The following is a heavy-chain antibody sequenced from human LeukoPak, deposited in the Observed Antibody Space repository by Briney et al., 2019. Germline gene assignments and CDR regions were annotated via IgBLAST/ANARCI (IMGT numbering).Heavy chain of an antibody. D-gene: IGHD3-10*01. V-gene: IGHV5-51*01. CDR1: GYSFTSYW. Sequence: GESLKISCKGSGYSFTSYWIGWVRQMPGKGLEWMGIIYPGESDTRYSPSFQGQVTISADKSNSTAYLQWGSPKASDTAMYYCARAMLRGANSPLDIWGQGTMVTVSS. CDR2: IYPGESDT. CDR3: ARAMLRGANSPLDI. J-gene: IGHJ3*02.